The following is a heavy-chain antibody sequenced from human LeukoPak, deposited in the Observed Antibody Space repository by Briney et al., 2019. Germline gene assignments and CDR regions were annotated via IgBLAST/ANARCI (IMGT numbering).Heavy chain of an antibody. CDR1: GYTLTGYY. Sequence: ASVKVSCKASGYTLTGYYMHWVRQAPGQGLEWMGWINPNSGGTNYAQKFQGRVTMTRDTSISTAYMELSRLRSDDTAVYYCARSPRRATYYYYMDVWGKGTTVTVSS. CDR2: INPNSGGT. J-gene: IGHJ6*03. V-gene: IGHV1-2*02. CDR3: ARSPRRATYYYYMDV.